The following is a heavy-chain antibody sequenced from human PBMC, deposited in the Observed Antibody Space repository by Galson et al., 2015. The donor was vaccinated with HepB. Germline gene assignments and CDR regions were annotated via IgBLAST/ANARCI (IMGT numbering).Heavy chain of an antibody. CDR1: GFAFSSYT. Sequence: SLRLSCAASGFAFSSYTMSWVRQAPGKGLEWVSSLSNSGVTTYYADSVKGRFTISRDNTKKVLFLQMNGLRAEDTAVYFCAKDGQQLGTWYFDLWGRGTLVTVSS. J-gene: IGHJ2*01. D-gene: IGHD7-27*01. CDR3: AKDGQQLGTWYFDL. V-gene: IGHV3-23*01. CDR2: LSNSGVTT.